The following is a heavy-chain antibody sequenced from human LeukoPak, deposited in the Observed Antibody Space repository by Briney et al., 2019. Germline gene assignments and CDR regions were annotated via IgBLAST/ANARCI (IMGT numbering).Heavy chain of an antibody. V-gene: IGHV4-31*03. J-gene: IGHJ3*02. CDR1: GGPINSGGYY. CDR3: ARVPSDSSGPYAFDI. D-gene: IGHD3-22*01. CDR2: LYFSGST. Sequence: MSSATLSLTCTVSGGPINSGGYYWSWIHQLPRKGLEWIGYLYFSGSTYFNPSLKSRVTILEDTSKNLFSLRLSSVTAADTAVYYCARVPSDSSGPYAFDIWGQGTVVTVSS.